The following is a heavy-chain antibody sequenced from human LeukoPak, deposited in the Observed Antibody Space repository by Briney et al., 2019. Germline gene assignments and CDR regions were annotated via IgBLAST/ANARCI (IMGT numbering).Heavy chain of an antibody. Sequence: TSETLSLTCTVSSGSINSYYWGWVRQPPAKGLEWIGRIYTTGATKYNPSLKSRVTMSIDTSTNQFSLNLRSMTAADTAVYYCGRQGYTASYYFLDFWSQGTLVAVS. CDR3: GRQGYTASYYFLDF. D-gene: IGHD1-26*01. V-gene: IGHV4-4*07. J-gene: IGHJ4*02. CDR1: SGSINSYY. CDR2: IYTTGAT.